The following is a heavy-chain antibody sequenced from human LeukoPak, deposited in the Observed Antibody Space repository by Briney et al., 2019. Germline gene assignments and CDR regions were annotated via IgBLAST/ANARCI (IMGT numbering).Heavy chain of an antibody. Sequence: PGGSLRLSCAASGFTFSSYSMNWVRQAPGKGLEWVSSISSSSSYIYYADSVKGRFTISRDNAKNSLYLQMNSLRAEDTAVYYCARGYCSSTSCLKGAWFDPWGQGTLVTVSS. CDR3: ARGYCSSTSCLKGAWFDP. D-gene: IGHD2-2*01. CDR2: ISSSSSYI. V-gene: IGHV3-21*01. J-gene: IGHJ5*02. CDR1: GFTFSSYS.